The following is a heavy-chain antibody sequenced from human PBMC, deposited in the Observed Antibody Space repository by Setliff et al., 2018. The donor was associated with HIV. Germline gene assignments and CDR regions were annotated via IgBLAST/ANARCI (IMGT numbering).Heavy chain of an antibody. CDR2: IYHSGST. V-gene: IGHV4-38-2*02. Sequence: SETLSLTCAVSGYPISSGFYWGWVRQPPGKGLEWIGSIYHSGSTYYNPSLWSRVTISVDTSKNQFSLKLSSVTAADTAVYYCARDAPTVYANGWFDPWGQGTLVTVSS. CDR1: GYPISSGFY. J-gene: IGHJ5*02. D-gene: IGHD2-8*01. CDR3: ARDAPTVYANGWFDP.